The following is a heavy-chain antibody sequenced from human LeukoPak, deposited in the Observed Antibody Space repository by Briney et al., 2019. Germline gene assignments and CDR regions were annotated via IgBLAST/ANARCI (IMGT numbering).Heavy chain of an antibody. V-gene: IGHV3-23*01. J-gene: IGHJ4*02. CDR1: GFTFSIYA. D-gene: IGHD3-22*01. CDR3: AKVMIVVVITTTGCFDY. Sequence: GGSLRLPCAASGFTFSIYAMSWVRQAPGKGLEWVSAISGSGGSTYYADSVKGRFTISRDNSKNTLYLQMNSLRAEDTAVYYCAKVMIVVVITTTGCFDYWGQGTLVTVSS. CDR2: ISGSGGST.